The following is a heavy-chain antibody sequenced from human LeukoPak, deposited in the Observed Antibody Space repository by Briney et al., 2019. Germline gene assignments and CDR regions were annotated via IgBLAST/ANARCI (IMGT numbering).Heavy chain of an antibody. CDR1: GFTFSTYE. D-gene: IGHD6-19*01. V-gene: IGHV3-48*03. J-gene: IGHJ4*02. CDR2: ISGSGSTV. Sequence: GGSLRLSCAASGFTFSTYEMHWVRQAPGKALEWVSDISGSGSTVYYADSVKGRFTTSRDNAKNFLYLQMHSLRAEDTAVYYCSLLAVASPQDYWGQGTLVTVSS. CDR3: SLLAVASPQDY.